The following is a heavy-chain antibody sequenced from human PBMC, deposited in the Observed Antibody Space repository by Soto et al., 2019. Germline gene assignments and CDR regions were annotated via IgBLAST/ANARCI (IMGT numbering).Heavy chain of an antibody. J-gene: IGHJ4*02. CDR3: GRDFPCSGGSVLDY. CDR1: GFTFSSYS. CDR2: ISSSSSYI. V-gene: IGHV3-21*01. Sequence: EVQLVESGGGLVKPGGSLRLSCAASGFTFSSYSMNWVRQAPGKGLEWVSSISSSSSYIYYADSVKGRCTISRDNAKNALYLQMKSLRAEDTAGYYCGRDFPCSGGSVLDYWGQGTLVTVSS. D-gene: IGHD2-15*01.